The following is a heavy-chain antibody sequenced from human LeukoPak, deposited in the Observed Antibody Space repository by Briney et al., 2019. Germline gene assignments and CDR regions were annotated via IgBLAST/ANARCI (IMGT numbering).Heavy chain of an antibody. Sequence: PGGSLRLSCAASGFTFSSYSMNWVRQAPGKGLEWVSSISSSSSYMFYADSVKGRFTISRDNAENSLYLQMNSLRAEDTAVYYCARDRGSGWHTFDYWGQGTLVTVSS. J-gene: IGHJ4*02. CDR1: GFTFSSYS. D-gene: IGHD6-19*01. CDR3: ARDRGSGWHTFDY. CDR2: ISSSSSYM. V-gene: IGHV3-21*01.